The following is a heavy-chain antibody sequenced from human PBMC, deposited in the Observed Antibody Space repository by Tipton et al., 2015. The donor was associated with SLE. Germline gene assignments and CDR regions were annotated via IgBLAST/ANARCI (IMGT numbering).Heavy chain of an antibody. J-gene: IGHJ4*02. Sequence: TLSLTCTVSGGSISSSRYYWGWIRQPPGKGLEWIGTIYYSGTTHYNPSLKSRVSISADTSRNQFSLKLTSVTAADTAKYYCAGLGSYMAAVFWGQGTLVTVSS. CDR2: IYYSGTT. CDR1: GGSISSSRYY. D-gene: IGHD6-13*01. CDR3: AGLGSYMAAVF. V-gene: IGHV4-39*01.